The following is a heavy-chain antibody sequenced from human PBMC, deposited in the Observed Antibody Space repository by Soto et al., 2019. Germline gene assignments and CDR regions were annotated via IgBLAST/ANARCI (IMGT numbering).Heavy chain of an antibody. D-gene: IGHD3-22*01. Sequence: VASVKVSCKASGGTFSSYAISWVRQAPGQGLEWMGGIIPIFGTANYAQKFQGRVTITADESTSTAYMELSSLRSEDTAVYYCARRSGSVFTRSLDYYDSSGYYPKYYYYYGMDVWGQGTTVTVSS. CDR2: IIPIFGTA. J-gene: IGHJ6*02. V-gene: IGHV1-69*13. CDR3: ARRSGSVFTRSLDYYDSSGYYPKYYYYYGMDV. CDR1: GGTFSSYA.